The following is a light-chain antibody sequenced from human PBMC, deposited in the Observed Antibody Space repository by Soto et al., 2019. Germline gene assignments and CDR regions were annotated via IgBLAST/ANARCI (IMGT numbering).Light chain of an antibody. CDR1: SSDVGSYNL. CDR2: VVG. Sequence: QSVLTQPASVSGSPGQSITISCTGTSSDVGSYNLVSWYQHHPGKAPKLMIYVVGKRPSGVSSRFSGSKSGNTASLTIFGFQAEDEADYYCCSYAGSGTPYVFGTGTKVTVL. V-gene: IGLV2-23*02. J-gene: IGLJ1*01. CDR3: CSYAGSGTPYV.